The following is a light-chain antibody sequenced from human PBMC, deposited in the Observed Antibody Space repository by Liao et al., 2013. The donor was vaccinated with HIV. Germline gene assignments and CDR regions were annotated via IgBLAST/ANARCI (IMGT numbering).Light chain of an antibody. CDR2: QDT. V-gene: IGLV3-1*01. CDR1: NLGEKS. J-gene: IGLJ1*01. CDR3: QAWDSSTAV. Sequence: SYELTQPPSVSVSPGQTASISCSGDNLGEKSASWYQQKPGQSPVLVMYQDTKRPSGIPERFSGSNYGNTATLTISGTQAMDEADYYCQAWDSSTAVFGAGTKVTVL.